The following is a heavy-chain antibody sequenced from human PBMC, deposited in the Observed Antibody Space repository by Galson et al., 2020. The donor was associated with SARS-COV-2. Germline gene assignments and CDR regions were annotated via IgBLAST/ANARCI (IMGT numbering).Heavy chain of an antibody. J-gene: IGHJ6*03. V-gene: IGHV3-48*03. CDR3: ASQTSYDFWSGYFPDYYYYYMDV. CDR2: ISSSGSTI. Sequence: GGSLRLSCAASGFTFSSYEMNWVRQAPGKGLEWVSYISSSGSTIYYADSVKGRFTISRDNAKNSLYLQMNSLRAEDTAVYYCASQTSYDFWSGYFPDYYYYYMDVWGKGTTVTVSS. CDR1: GFTFSSYE. D-gene: IGHD3-3*01.